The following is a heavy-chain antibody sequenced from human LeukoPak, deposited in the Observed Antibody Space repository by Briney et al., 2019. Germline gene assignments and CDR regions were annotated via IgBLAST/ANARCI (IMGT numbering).Heavy chain of an antibody. CDR2: IYTSGST. CDR3: ASGGGMDV. D-gene: IGHD2-15*01. J-gene: IGHJ6*03. Sequence: SQTLSLTCTVSGGSISSGSYYWSWIRQPAGKGLEWIGRIYTSGSTNYNPSLKSRVTISVDTSKNQFSLKLSSVTAADTAVYYCASGGGMDVWGKGTTVTVSS. V-gene: IGHV4-61*02. CDR1: GGSISSGSYY.